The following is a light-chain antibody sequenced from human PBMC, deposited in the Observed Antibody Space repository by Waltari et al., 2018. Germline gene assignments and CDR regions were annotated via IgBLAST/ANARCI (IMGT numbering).Light chain of an antibody. CDR1: QSISSY. Sequence: VGDRVTITCRASQSISSYLNWYQQKPGKAPKLLIYAASSLQSGVPSRFSGSGSGTDFTLTISSLQPEDFATYYCQQSYSTSRVFGGGTKVEIK. V-gene: IGKV1-39*01. J-gene: IGKJ4*01. CDR3: QQSYSTSRV. CDR2: AAS.